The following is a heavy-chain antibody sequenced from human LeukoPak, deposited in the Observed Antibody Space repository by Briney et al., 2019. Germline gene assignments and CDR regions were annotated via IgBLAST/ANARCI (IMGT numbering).Heavy chain of an antibody. CDR2: ISGGGGST. V-gene: IGHV3-23*01. CDR3: AKSSPRPGDR. Sequence: GGSLTLSCAASGITFSSYAMTWVRQAPGKGLEWVSTISGGGGSTYYADSVRGRVTISRDNSKNTLFLQMNSLRADDTAVYYCAKSSPRPGDRWGQGTLVIVSS. J-gene: IGHJ5*02. CDR1: GITFSSYA. D-gene: IGHD6-6*01.